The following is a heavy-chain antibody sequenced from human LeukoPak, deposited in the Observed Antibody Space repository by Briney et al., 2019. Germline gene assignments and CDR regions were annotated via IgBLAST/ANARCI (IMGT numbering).Heavy chain of an antibody. CDR2: IKQDESEK. CDR3: ATSTPSLDS. Sequence: GGSLRLSCAASGFTFSNYWMTWVRQAPGKGLEWVANIKQDESEKYYLDSVKGRFTISRDNAKKSLFLQMNSLRAEDTAVYYCATSTPSLDSWGQGTLVTVSS. CDR1: GFTFSNYW. V-gene: IGHV3-7*01. J-gene: IGHJ4*02. D-gene: IGHD5/OR15-5a*01.